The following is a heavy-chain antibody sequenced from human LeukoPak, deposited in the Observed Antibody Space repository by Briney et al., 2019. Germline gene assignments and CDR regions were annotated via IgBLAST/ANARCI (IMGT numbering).Heavy chain of an antibody. V-gene: IGHV1-3*01. CDR2: INAGNGNT. J-gene: IGHJ3*02. CDR1: GYTFTSYA. CDR3: ARRRSGDYDAFDI. Sequence: GASVKVSCKASGYTFTSYAMHWVRQAPGQRLEWMGWINAGNGNTKYSQKFQGRVTITRDTSASTAYIELSSLRSEDTAVYYCARRRSGDYDAFDIWGQGTMVTVSS. D-gene: IGHD4-17*01.